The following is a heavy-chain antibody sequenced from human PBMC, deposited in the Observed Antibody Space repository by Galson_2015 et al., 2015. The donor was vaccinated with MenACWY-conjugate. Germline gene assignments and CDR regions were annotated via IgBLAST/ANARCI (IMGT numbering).Heavy chain of an antibody. CDR1: GFTFSFHW. CDR3: ARNLAGQSGGYRWLVS. D-gene: IGHD3-22*01. J-gene: IGHJ5*01. Sequence: SLRLSCATSGFTFSFHWMSWVRQAPGKGLEWVANIKQDGTEKYYLDSVKGRFIISRDNTKNSLYLQMNSLRGDDTAVYYCARNLAGQSGGYRWLVSWGQGTLVTVSS. V-gene: IGHV3-7*03. CDR2: IKQDGTEK.